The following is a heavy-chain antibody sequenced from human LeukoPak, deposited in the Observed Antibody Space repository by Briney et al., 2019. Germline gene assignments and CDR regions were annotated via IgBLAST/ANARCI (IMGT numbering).Heavy chain of an antibody. CDR2: ISWNSGSI. Sequence: GGSLRLSCAAFGFTFDDYAMHWVRQAPGKGLEWVSGISWNSGSIGYADSVKGRFTISGDNAKNSLYLQMNSLRAEDTALYYCAKDIVSGYYDSSGYLDYWGQGTLVTVSS. CDR1: GFTFDDYA. J-gene: IGHJ4*02. CDR3: AKDIVSGYYDSSGYLDY. V-gene: IGHV3-9*01. D-gene: IGHD3-22*01.